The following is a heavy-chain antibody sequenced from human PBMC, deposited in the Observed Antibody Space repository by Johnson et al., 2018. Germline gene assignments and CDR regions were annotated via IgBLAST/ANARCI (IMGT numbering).Heavy chain of an antibody. CDR3: LRGHYDSMGYPNCYYMDV. J-gene: IGHJ6*03. CDR2: ISYDGSNK. V-gene: IGHV3-30*03. D-gene: IGHD3-22*01. CDR1: GFTFSNYG. Sequence: QVQLVQSGGGVVQPGKSLRLSCAVSGFTFSNYGMHWVRQAPGEGLEWVSVISYDGSNKYYAASVKGRFTISRDNSKKPLYLQMNSVRADDTAMYYCLRGHYDSMGYPNCYYMDVWGKGTTVTVPS.